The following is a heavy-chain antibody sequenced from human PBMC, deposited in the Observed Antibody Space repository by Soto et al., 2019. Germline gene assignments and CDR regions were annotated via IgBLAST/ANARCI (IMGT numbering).Heavy chain of an antibody. CDR1: GGTFSSYA. V-gene: IGHV1-69*01. CDR3: AREPGGLKCGGDCYSSYYYGMDV. D-gene: IGHD2-21*02. CDR2: IIPIFGTA. Sequence: QVQLVQSGAEVKKPGSSVKVSCKASGGTFSSYAISWVRQAPGQGLEWMGGIIPIFGTANYAQKFQGRVTITADESTSTAYMELSSLRSEDTAVYYCAREPGGLKCGGDCYSSYYYGMDVWGQGTTVTVSS. J-gene: IGHJ6*02.